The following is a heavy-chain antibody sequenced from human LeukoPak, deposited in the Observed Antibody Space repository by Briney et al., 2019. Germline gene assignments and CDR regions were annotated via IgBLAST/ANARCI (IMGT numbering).Heavy chain of an antibody. CDR1: GFTSSSYW. V-gene: IGHV3-7*01. Sequence: PGGSLRLSCAASGFTSSSYWMSWVRQAPGKGLEWVANIKQDGSEKYYVDSVKGRFTISRDNAKNSLYLQMNSLRAEDTAVYYCAKGYSLDYWGQGTLVTVSS. J-gene: IGHJ4*02. D-gene: IGHD2-15*01. CDR3: AKGYSLDY. CDR2: IKQDGSEK.